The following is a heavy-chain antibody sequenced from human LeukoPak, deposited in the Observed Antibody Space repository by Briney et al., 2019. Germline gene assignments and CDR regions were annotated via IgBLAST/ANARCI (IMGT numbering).Heavy chain of an antibody. CDR3: ASQYSVLLWFGELTRWGTA. V-gene: IGHV4-39*07. J-gene: IGHJ4*02. D-gene: IGHD3-10*01. CDR2: INHSGST. CDR1: GGSISSSSYY. Sequence: SETLSLTCTVSGGSISSSSYYWGWIRQPPGKGLEWIGEINHSGSTNYNPSLKSRVTISVDTSKNQFSLKLSYVTAADTAVYYCASQYSVLLWFGELTRWGTAWGQGTLVTVSS.